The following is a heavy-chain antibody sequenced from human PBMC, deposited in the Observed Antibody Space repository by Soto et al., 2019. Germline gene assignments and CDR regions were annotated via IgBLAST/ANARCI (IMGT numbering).Heavy chain of an antibody. J-gene: IGHJ4*02. CDR3: AREVQVHTPAFVY. V-gene: IGHV1-69*19. CDR2: ISPMFGAA. Sequence: QVQLVQSGAEMKKPGSSVKVSCQSSGGTFNTYAMNWVRQAPGQGPEWMGDISPMFGAANYAPKFQGKVTITADESTGTSYMQLSSLTSEDTAVYFCAREVQVHTPAFVYWGQRTLVTVSS. CDR1: GGTFNTYA. D-gene: IGHD3-10*01.